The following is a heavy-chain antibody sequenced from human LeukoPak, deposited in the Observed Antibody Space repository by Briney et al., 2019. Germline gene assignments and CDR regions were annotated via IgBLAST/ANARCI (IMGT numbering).Heavy chain of an antibody. Sequence: SETLSLTCAVYGGSFSGYYWSWIRQPPGKGLEWIGEINHSGSTNYNPSLKRRVTISVDTTKNKFSLKLSSVTAADTAVYYCARGRTTYYYDSSGYYQYYFDYWGQGTLVTVSS. J-gene: IGHJ4*02. CDR3: ARGRTTYYYDSSGYYQYYFDY. CDR1: GGSFSGYY. D-gene: IGHD3-22*01. V-gene: IGHV4-34*01. CDR2: INHSGST.